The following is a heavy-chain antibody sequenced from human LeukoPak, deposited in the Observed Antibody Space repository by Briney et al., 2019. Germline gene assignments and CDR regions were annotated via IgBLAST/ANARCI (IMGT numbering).Heavy chain of an antibody. Sequence: GESLKISCKASGYSFSSYWIGWVRQMPGKGLEWMGIIYPHDSYTRSSPSFQGQVTISADKSTGTAYLQWSSLKASDTAMYYCATQTDTNFDFWGQGTLVTVSS. CDR2: IYPHDSYT. CDR1: GYSFSSYW. D-gene: IGHD5-18*01. J-gene: IGHJ4*02. V-gene: IGHV5-51*01. CDR3: ATQTDTNFDF.